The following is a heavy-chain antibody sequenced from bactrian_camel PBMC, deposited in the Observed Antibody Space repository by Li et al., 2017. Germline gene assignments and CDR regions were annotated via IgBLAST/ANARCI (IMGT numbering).Heavy chain of an antibody. J-gene: IGHJ4*01. CDR3: AAGPWYTDEYLY. CDR2: IDTDGCT. Sequence: QLVESGGGSVQSGGSLRLSCAASGTTDRRICMVWFRQAPGKERERVAIIDTDGCTFYADSVTGRFTISQDNAKNTVYLQMNSLKSEDTALYYCAAGPWYTDEYLYWGQGTQVTVS. CDR1: GTTDRRIC. D-gene: IGHD6*01. V-gene: IGHV3S53*01.